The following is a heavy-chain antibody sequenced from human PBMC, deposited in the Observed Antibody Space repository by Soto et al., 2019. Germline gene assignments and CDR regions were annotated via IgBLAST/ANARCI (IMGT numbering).Heavy chain of an antibody. CDR1: GYTFTSYG. J-gene: IGHJ4*02. CDR2: IIAYNGNT. V-gene: IGHV1-18*01. Sequence: ASVKVSCKASGYTFTSYGISWVRQAPGQGLEWMGWIIAYNGNTNYARKLQGRVTMTTDTSTSTAYMELSSLTSEDTAVYFCAEDSSGYYYWGQGTPVTVSS. CDR3: AEDSSGYYY. D-gene: IGHD3-22*01.